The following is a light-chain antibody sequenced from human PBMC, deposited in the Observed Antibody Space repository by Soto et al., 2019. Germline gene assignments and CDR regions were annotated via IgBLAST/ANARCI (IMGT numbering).Light chain of an antibody. CDR3: QQYNNWPQDT. V-gene: IGKV3-20*01. J-gene: IGKJ5*01. CDR1: QSVSSSY. CDR2: GAS. Sequence: EIVLTQSPGTLSLSPGERATLSCRASQSVSSSYLAWYQQKPGQAPRVLIYGASSRATGIPDRFSGSGSGTDFTLTIRRLEPEDFAVYYCQQYNNWPQDTFGQGTRLEIK.